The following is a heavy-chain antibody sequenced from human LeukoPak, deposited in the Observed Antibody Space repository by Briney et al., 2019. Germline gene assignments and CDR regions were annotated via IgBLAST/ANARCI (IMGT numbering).Heavy chain of an antibody. Sequence: SETLSLTCAVYGGSFSGYYWSWIRQPPGKGLEWIGEINHSGSTNYNPSLKSRVTISVDTSKNQFSLKLSSVTAADTAVYYCAREHVPGIAVAGTGGAFDIWGQGTMVTVSS. CDR2: INHSGST. J-gene: IGHJ3*02. D-gene: IGHD6-19*01. V-gene: IGHV4-34*01. CDR1: GGSFSGYY. CDR3: AREHVPGIAVAGTGGAFDI.